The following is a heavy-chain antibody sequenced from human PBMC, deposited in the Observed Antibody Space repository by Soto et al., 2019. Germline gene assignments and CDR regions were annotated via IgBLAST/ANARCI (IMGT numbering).Heavy chain of an antibody. V-gene: IGHV4-61*01. CDR3: ARNGRGFDY. CDR1: GGSVSSGSYY. CDR2: IYYSGST. Sequence: SETLSLTCTVSGGSVSSGSYYWSWIRQPPGKGLEWIGYIYYSGSTNYNPSLKSRVTISVDTSKNQFSLKLSSVTAADTAVYYCARNGRGFDYWGQGTLVTSPQ. J-gene: IGHJ4*02. D-gene: IGHD1-1*01.